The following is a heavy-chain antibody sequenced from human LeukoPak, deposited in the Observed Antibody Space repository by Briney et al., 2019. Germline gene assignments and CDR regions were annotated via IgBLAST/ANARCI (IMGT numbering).Heavy chain of an antibody. D-gene: IGHD3-10*01. CDR1: GFTFSSYA. Sequence: GRSLRLSCAASGFTFSSYAMSWVRQAPGKGLEWVSAISGSGGSTYYADSVKGRFTISRDNSKNTLYLQMNSLRAEDTAVYYCANSKGRYYYGSGSPIAGGYWGQGTLVTVSS. CDR2: ISGSGGST. J-gene: IGHJ4*02. V-gene: IGHV3-23*01. CDR3: ANSKGRYYYGSGSPIAGGY.